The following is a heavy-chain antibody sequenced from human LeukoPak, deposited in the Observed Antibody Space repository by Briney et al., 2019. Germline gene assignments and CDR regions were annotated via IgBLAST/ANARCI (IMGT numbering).Heavy chain of an antibody. V-gene: IGHV4-31*03. CDR3: ARDSSGYQRAAFDI. D-gene: IGHD3-22*01. J-gene: IGHJ3*02. CDR2: IYYSGST. CDR1: GGSISSGAYY. Sequence: SETLSLTCTVSGGSISSGAYYWNWIRQHPGKGLEWIGNIYYSGSTSYSPSLKSRPTISVDPSKTQFSLKLSSVTAADTAVYYCARDSSGYQRAAFDIWGQGTVVTVSS.